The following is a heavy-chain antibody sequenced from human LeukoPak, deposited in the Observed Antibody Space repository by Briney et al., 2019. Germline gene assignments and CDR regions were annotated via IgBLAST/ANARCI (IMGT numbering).Heavy chain of an antibody. CDR2: IYSGGST. CDR1: GFTFNNYA. Sequence: GGSLRLSCAASGFTFNNYAMTWVRQSPGKGLEWVSVIYSGGSTYYADSVKGRFTISRDNSKNTLYLQMNSLRAEDTAVYYCAGSLGYCTSNVCYLKYWGQGTLVTVSS. V-gene: IGHV3-66*01. D-gene: IGHD2-8*01. CDR3: AGSLGYCTSNVCYLKY. J-gene: IGHJ4*02.